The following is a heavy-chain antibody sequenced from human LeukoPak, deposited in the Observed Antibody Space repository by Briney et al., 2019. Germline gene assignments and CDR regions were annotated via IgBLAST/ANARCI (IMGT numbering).Heavy chain of an antibody. Sequence: ASVKVSCKASGYTFTGYYMHWVRQAPGQGLEWMGWINPNSGGTNYAQKFQGRVTTTRDTSISTAYMELSRLRSDDTAVYYCARARANTMNYYYDSSGDWGQGTLVTVSS. D-gene: IGHD3-22*01. J-gene: IGHJ4*02. CDR1: GYTFTGYY. V-gene: IGHV1-2*02. CDR3: ARARANTMNYYYDSSGD. CDR2: INPNSGGT.